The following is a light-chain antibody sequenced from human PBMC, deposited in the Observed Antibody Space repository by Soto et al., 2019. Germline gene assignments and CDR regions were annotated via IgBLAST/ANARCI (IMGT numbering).Light chain of an antibody. J-gene: IGKJ3*01. CDR3: QQYKSYSLEGV. V-gene: IGKV1-5*03. Sequence: DIQMTQSPSTLSASVGDRVTITCRASQNISSWLAWYQQKPGKAPNLLIYQASSLDSGVPSRFRGSGSGTEFSLPISSLQPDDFATDYCQQYKSYSLEGVFGPGTKVDIK. CDR1: QNISSW. CDR2: QAS.